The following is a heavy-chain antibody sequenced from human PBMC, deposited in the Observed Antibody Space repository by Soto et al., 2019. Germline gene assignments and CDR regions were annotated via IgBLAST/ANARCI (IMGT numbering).Heavy chain of an antibody. CDR2: IKQDGSEK. CDR1: GFTFSSYW. D-gene: IGHD6-13*01. J-gene: IGHJ1*01. V-gene: IGHV3-7*03. Sequence: GSLRLSCAASGFTFSSYWMSWVRQAPGKGLEWVANIKQDGSEKYYVDSVKGRFTISRDNAKNSLYLQMNSLRAEDTAVYYCASVSIAAAGPAEYFQHWGQGTLVTVS. CDR3: ASVSIAAAGPAEYFQH.